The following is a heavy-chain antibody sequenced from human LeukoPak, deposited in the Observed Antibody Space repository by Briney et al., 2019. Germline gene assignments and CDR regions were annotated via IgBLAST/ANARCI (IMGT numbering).Heavy chain of an antibody. D-gene: IGHD3-22*01. V-gene: IGHV4-59*08. J-gene: IGHJ2*01. CDR1: GGSISSYY. CDR2: IYYSGST. Sequence: PSETLSLTCTVSGGSISSYYWSWIRQPPGKGLEWIGYIYYSGSTNYNPSLKSRVTISVDTSKNQFSLKLSSVTAADTAVYYCARRPYDGSGNPPVYWYFDLWGRGTLVTVSS. CDR3: ARRPYDGSGNPPVYWYFDL.